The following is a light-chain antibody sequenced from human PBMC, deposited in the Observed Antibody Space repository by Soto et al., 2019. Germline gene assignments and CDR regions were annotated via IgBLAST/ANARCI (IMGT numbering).Light chain of an antibody. J-gene: IGLJ1*01. CDR3: CSYAGSFTYV. CDR1: SSDVGSYNL. Sequence: QSALTQPASVSGSPGQSITISCTGTSSDVGSYNLVSWYQQHPGKAPKFMIFEGKKRPSGLSNRFSGSKSGNTASLTISGLQAEDEADYYCCSYAGSFTYVFGTGTKVTVL. CDR2: EGK. V-gene: IGLV2-23*01.